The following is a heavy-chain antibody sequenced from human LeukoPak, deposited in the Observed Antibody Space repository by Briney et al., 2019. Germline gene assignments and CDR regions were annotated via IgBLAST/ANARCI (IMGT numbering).Heavy chain of an antibody. J-gene: IGHJ6*03. CDR3: AREPVTAIPGYYYYYMDV. D-gene: IGHD2-21*02. V-gene: IGHV3-30*02. CDR2: IRYDGSNK. Sequence: GGSLRLSCAASGFTFSSYGMHWVRQAPGKGLEWVAFIRYDGSNKYYADSVKGRFTISRDNSKNTLYLQMNSLRAEDTAVYYCAREPVTAIPGYYYYYMDVWGKGTTVTISS. CDR1: GFTFSSYG.